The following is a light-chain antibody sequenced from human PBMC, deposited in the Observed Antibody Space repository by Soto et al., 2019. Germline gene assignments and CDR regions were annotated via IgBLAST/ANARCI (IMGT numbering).Light chain of an antibody. V-gene: IGLV2-14*01. CDR1: SSDVGGYNY. CDR3: SSYTTSSTPLYV. J-gene: IGLJ1*01. Sequence: QSALTQPASVSGSPGQSITISCTGTSSDVGGYNYVSWYQQHPGKAPKLMIYDVSNRPSGVANRFSGSKSGNTASLTISWLQAEDEAEYYCSSYTTSSTPLYVFGTGTKLTVL. CDR2: DVS.